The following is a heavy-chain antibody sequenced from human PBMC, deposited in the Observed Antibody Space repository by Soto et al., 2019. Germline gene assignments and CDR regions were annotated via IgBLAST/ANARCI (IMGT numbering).Heavy chain of an antibody. CDR3: ARGGYDYDFWSGSTAFDI. V-gene: IGHV1-3*01. CDR2: INAGNGNT. J-gene: IGHJ3*02. CDR1: GYTFTSYA. D-gene: IGHD3-3*01. Sequence: GASVKVSCKASGYTFTSYAMHWVRQAPGQRLEWMGWINAGNGNTKYSQKFQGRVTITRDTSASTAYMELSSLRSEDTAVYYCARGGYDYDFWSGSTAFDIWGQGTMVTVSS.